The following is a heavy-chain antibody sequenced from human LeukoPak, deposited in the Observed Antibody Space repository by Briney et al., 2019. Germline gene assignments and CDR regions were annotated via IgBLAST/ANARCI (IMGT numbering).Heavy chain of an antibody. V-gene: IGHV1-69*04. J-gene: IGHJ4*02. D-gene: IGHD3-9*01. CDR3: ARLTDILTGYSDY. Sequence: GASVKVSCKAPGGTFSSYAISWVRQAPGQGLEWMGRIIPILGIANYAQKFQGRVTITADKSTSTAYMELSSLRSEDTAVYYCARLTDILTGYSDYWGQGTLVTVSS. CDR2: IIPILGIA. CDR1: GGTFSSYA.